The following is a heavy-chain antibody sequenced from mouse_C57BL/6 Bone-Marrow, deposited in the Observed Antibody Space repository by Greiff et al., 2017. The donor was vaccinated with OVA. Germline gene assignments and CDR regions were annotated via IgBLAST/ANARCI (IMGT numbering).Heavy chain of an antibody. V-gene: IGHV1-55*01. CDR2: IYPGSGST. CDR1: GYTFTSYW. J-gene: IGHJ1*03. Sequence: QVQLQQSGAELVKPGASVKMSCKASGYTFTSYWITWVKQRPGQGLEWIGDIYPGSGSTNYNATFKSKATLTVDTSSSTAYMQLSSLTSEDSAVYYCARGGYYGSSSHWYFDVWGTGTTVTVSS. CDR3: ARGGYYGSSSHWYFDV. D-gene: IGHD1-1*01.